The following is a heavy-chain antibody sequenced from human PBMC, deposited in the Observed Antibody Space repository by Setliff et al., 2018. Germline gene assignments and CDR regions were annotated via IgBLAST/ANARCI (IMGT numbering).Heavy chain of an antibody. D-gene: IGHD3-22*01. CDR2: INNYNFNT. V-gene: IGHV1-18*01. Sequence: ASVKVSCKASGYTFTNYGINWVRQAPGQGLEWMGWINNYNFNTNYPQKFLGRVTMTTGTSTSTAYMELRSLRSDDTAVYYCARINFYVSSGYYYASDYWGQGTLVTVSS. CDR3: ARINFYVSSGYYYASDY. J-gene: IGHJ4*02. CDR1: GYTFTNYG.